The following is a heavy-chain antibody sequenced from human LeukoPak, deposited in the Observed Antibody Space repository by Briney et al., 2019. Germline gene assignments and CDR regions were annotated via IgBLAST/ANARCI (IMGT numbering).Heavy chain of an antibody. CDR1: GYTFTSYY. CDR2: INPSGGST. J-gene: IGHJ4*02. V-gene: IGHV1-46*01. Sequence: ASVKVSCKASGYTFTSYYMHWVRQAPGQGLEWVGIINPSGGSTSYAQKFQGRVTMTRDTSTSTVYMELSSLRSEDTAVYYCAREYSSSETGYYFDYWGQGTLVTVSS. CDR3: AREYSSSETGYYFDY. D-gene: IGHD6-6*01.